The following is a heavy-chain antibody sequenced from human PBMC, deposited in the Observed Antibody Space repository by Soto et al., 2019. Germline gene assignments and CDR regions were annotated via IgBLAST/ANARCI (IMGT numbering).Heavy chain of an antibody. CDR2: VNPSGGRT. Sequence: QVQLVQSGAEVKNPGASVKDSCKASGYTFSTYYRHWLRQVPGQGLEWMGIVNPSGGRTAYAQKFQGRVLMTRDMSTSTFYTKLSSLSSENTAVYYCASEGCIAATCAGGRNGFDPWGQGTPVTVSS. J-gene: IGHJ5*02. D-gene: IGHD2-21*01. CDR3: ASEGCIAATCAGGRNGFDP. CDR1: GYTFSTYY. V-gene: IGHV1-46*01.